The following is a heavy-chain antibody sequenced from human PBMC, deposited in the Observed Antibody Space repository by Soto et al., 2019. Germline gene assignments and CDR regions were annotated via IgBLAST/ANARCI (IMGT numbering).Heavy chain of an antibody. Sequence: PGESLKISCKGSGYSFTSYWIGWVRQMPGKGLEWMGIIYPGDSDTRYSPSFQGQVTISADKSISTAYLQWSSLKASDTAMYYCAIPPPHTMVRGVISYWGQGTLVTVSS. J-gene: IGHJ4*02. D-gene: IGHD3-10*01. CDR3: AIPPPHTMVRGVISY. CDR2: IYPGDSDT. CDR1: GYSFTSYW. V-gene: IGHV5-51*01.